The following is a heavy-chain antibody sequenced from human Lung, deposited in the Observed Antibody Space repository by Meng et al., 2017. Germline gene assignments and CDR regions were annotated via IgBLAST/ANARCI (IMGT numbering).Heavy chain of an antibody. CDR3: TIYIRGHI. CDR1: GVSFSDSD. V-gene: IGHV3-73*02. J-gene: IGHJ3*02. CDR2: IGGRPKSYAA. D-gene: IGHD6-19*01. Sequence: GQRGESGGGLVQPGGSLKLSCAVSGVSFSDSDIHWVRQASGKGLEWVGRIGGRPKSYAAAYAAPVRGRFTISRDDSRNTAYLQMNSLKTEDSAVYYCTIYIRGHIWGQGTMVTVSS.